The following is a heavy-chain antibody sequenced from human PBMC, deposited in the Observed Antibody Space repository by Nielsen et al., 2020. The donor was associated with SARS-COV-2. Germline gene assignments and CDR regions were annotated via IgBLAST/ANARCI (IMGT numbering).Heavy chain of an antibody. CDR1: GFTFSSYS. CDR3: AKDASREYCSSTSCYLHY. Sequence: SLKISCAASGFTFSSYSMNWVRQAPGKGLEWVSGISWNSGSIGYADSVKGRFTISRDNAKNSLYLQMNSLRTEDTALYYCAKDASREYCSSTSCYLHYWGQGTLVTVSS. V-gene: IGHV3-9*01. J-gene: IGHJ4*02. CDR2: ISWNSGSI. D-gene: IGHD2-2*01.